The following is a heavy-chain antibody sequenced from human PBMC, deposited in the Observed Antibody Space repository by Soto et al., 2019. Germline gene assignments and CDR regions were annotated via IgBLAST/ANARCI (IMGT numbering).Heavy chain of an antibody. D-gene: IGHD6-19*01. CDR1: GFTFSSYG. V-gene: IGHV3-30*03. J-gene: IGHJ4*02. CDR2: ISYDGSNK. Sequence: ESGGGVVQPGRSLRLSCAASGFTFSSYGMQWVRQAPGKGLEWGAVISYDGSNKYYADSVKDRFTISRDNSKSTLYLQMNSLRADDTAVYYCVAGQYFFDYCGQGTLVTVSS. CDR3: VAGQYFFDY.